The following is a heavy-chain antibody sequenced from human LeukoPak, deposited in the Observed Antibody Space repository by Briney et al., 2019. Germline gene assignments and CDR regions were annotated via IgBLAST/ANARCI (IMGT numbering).Heavy chain of an antibody. CDR3: ARTATIPFFYY. J-gene: IGHJ4*02. V-gene: IGHV3-53*01. D-gene: IGHD5-12*01. Sequence: PGGSLRLSCAASGFTVSSNYISWVRQAPGKGLEWVSVIYSGGSTYYADSVKGRFTISRDNSKNTVYLQMNSLRAEDTAVYYCARTATIPFFYYWGQGTLVTVSS. CDR1: GFTVSSNY. CDR2: IYSGGST.